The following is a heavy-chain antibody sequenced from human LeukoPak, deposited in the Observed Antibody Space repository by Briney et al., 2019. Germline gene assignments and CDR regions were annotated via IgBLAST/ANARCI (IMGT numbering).Heavy chain of an antibody. D-gene: IGHD3-3*01. CDR3: ASLRRIFGVDSSHYYYMDV. V-gene: IGHV1-18*01. J-gene: IGHJ6*03. Sequence: APVKVSCKASGYTFTSYGISWVRQAPGQGLEWMGWISAYNGNTNYAQKLQGRVTMTTDTSTSTAYMELRSLRSDDTAVYYCASLRRIFGVDSSHYYYMDVWGKGATVTVSS. CDR1: GYTFTSYG. CDR2: ISAYNGNT.